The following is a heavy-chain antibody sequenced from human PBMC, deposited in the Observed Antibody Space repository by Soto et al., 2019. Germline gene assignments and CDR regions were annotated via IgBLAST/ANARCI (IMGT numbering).Heavy chain of an antibody. CDR2: IFHSGST. Sequence: SETLSLTCTVSGGSINSGDYYWTRVRQPPGKGLEWIGNIFHSGSTYYTPPLQRRVTISLDTSKNHFSLKLSSVTPADTAVYYCARDRYYGSGTYYNFYSGMDVWGQGTTVTVSS. CDR3: ARDRYYGSGTYYNFYSGMDV. J-gene: IGHJ6*02. D-gene: IGHD3-10*01. CDR1: GGSINSGDYY. V-gene: IGHV4-30-4*01.